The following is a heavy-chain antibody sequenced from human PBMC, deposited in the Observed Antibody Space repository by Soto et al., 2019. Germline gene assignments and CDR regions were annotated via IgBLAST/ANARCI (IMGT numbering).Heavy chain of an antibody. CDR2: INAGNGNT. CDR1: GYTFTSYA. V-gene: IGHV1-3*01. J-gene: IGHJ6*02. D-gene: IGHD6-6*01. CDR3: ARTRQIAARPPAYGMDV. Sequence: ASVKVSCKASGYTFTSYAMHWVRQAPGQRLEWMGWINAGNGNTKYSQKFQGRVTITRDTSASTAYMELSSLRSEDTAVYYCARTRQIAARPPAYGMDVWGQGTTATVSS.